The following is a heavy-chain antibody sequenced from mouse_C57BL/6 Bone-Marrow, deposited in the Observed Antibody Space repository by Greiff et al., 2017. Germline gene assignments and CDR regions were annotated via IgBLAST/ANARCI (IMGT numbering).Heavy chain of an antibody. CDR2: IDPSDSET. D-gene: IGHD2-2*01. CDR3: ARRRLRYFDV. J-gene: IGHJ1*03. V-gene: IGHV1-52*01. Sequence: QVHVKQPGAELVRPGSSVKLSCKASGYTSTSYWMHWVKQRPIQGLEWIGNIDPSDSETHYNQKFKDKATLTVDKSSSTAYMQLSSLTSEDSAVYYCARRRLRYFDVWGTGTTVTVSS. CDR1: GYTSTSYW.